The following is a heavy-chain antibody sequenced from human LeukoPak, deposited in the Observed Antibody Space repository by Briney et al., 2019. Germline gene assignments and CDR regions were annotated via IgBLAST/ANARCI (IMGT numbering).Heavy chain of an antibody. CDR3: ARISLGAIWGYYYGMDV. CDR1: GYTFTSYD. D-gene: IGHD1-26*01. V-gene: IGHV1-69*13. J-gene: IGHJ6*02. Sequence: ASVKVSCKASGYTFTSYDFNWLRQAPGQGLEWMGGIIPIFDTADYAQKFQGRVTITADESTSTAYMELSSLRSEDTAVFYCARISLGAIWGYYYGMDVWGQGTTVTVSS. CDR2: IIPIFDTA.